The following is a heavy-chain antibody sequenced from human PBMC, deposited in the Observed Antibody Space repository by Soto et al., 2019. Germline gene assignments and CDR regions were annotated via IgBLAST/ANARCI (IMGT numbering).Heavy chain of an antibody. CDR3: ARRTLLNAFDV. CDR2: ITSGGFV. Sequence: GGSLRLSCVAAGGNFGSHALSRVRQAPGKGLEWVSLITSGGFVYYAGSMKGRFTISRDDAENSLYLQMNGLRADDTAVYYCARRTLLNAFDVWGQGTMVTVSS. D-gene: IGHD2-21*01. CDR1: GGNFGSHA. V-gene: IGHV3-21*01. J-gene: IGHJ3*01.